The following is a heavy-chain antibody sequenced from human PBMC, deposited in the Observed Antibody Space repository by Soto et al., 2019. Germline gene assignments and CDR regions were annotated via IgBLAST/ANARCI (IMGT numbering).Heavy chain of an antibody. D-gene: IGHD6-13*01. CDR3: ARHWEYSRTWYFDY. V-gene: IGHV4-59*08. CDR2: IYYSGST. Sequence: QVQLQESGPGLVKPSETLSLTCTVSGGSISSYDWSWIRQPPGKGLEWFGYIYYSGSTNYNPSLKSRVTISVAPSKNQCSLQLSSVTAADTAVYYCARHWEYSRTWYFDYWGQGSLVPVSS. CDR1: GGSISSYD. J-gene: IGHJ4*02.